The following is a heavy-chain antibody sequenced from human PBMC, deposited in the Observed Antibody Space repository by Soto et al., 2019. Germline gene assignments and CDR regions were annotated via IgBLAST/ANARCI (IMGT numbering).Heavy chain of an antibody. CDR1: GFTFRSYA. CDR3: AKEPVGPDWYFDL. J-gene: IGHJ2*01. V-gene: IGHV3-23*01. Sequence: DVQLLESGGGLVQPGGSLRLSCAASGFTFRSYAMSWVRQAPGKGLEWVSGISGSGISTHYADSVKGRFTVSRANSKNTLSLQMNSLRAEDTAVYNCAKEPVGPDWYFDLWGRGTLVTVSS. CDR2: ISGSGIST.